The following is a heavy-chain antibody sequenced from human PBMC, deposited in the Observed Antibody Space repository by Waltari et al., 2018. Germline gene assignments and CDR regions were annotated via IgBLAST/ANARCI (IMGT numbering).Heavy chain of an antibody. J-gene: IGHJ4*02. CDR1: GDSMSSTYW. CDR3: GRDRGRGLYLDS. D-gene: IGHD2-15*01. V-gene: IGHV4-4*02. CDR2: VHGSGKT. Sequence: QLQQSGPGLVKPSGTLSPTCAVPGDSMSSTYWWSWVRQSPGKGLEWIGQVHGSGKTNYNPSFASRVSVTLHTSANQFSLRVTSATAADTAVYYCGRDRGRGLYLDSWGQGTLVTVSP.